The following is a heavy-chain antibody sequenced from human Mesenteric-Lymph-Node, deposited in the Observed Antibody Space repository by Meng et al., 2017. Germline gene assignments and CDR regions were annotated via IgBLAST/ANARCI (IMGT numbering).Heavy chain of an antibody. CDR3: ARGYSSGWDNFGY. V-gene: IGHV3-21*01. D-gene: IGHD6-19*01. CDR2: ISSSSSYI. Sequence: GESLKISCAASGFSFSSYTMNWVRQAPRKGLEWVSSISSSSSYIYYADSVKGRFSISRDNAMNSLFLQMNSLRDEDTAVYYCARGYSSGWDNFGYWGQGTLVTVSS. CDR1: GFSFSSYT. J-gene: IGHJ4*02.